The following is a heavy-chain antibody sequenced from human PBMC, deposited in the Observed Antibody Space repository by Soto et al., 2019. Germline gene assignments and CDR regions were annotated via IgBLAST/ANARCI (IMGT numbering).Heavy chain of an antibody. CDR2: ISYDGSNK. V-gene: IGHV3-30-3*01. Sequence: QVQLVESGGGVVQPGRSLRLSCAASGFTFSSYAMHWVRQAPGKGLEWVAVISYDGSNKYYADSVKGRFTISRDNSKNPLYLQMNSLRAEDTAVYYCAREPITIQGNFGYWGQGTLVTVSS. J-gene: IGHJ4*02. CDR1: GFTFSSYA. CDR3: AREPITIQGNFGY. D-gene: IGHD5-12*01.